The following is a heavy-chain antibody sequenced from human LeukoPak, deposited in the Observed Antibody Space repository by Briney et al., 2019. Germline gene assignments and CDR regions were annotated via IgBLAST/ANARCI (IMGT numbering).Heavy chain of an antibody. D-gene: IGHD3-16*02. J-gene: IGHJ5*02. V-gene: IGHV4-59*01. CDR2: IFYTGDT. CDR1: GGFISGYY. Sequence: SETLSLTCTVSGGFISGYYWNWIRQSPGKGLEWIGYIFYTGDTDYNPSLRSRVTMWVDRSNNRFSLQLASVTTADSAFYYCARAYRLTSPRGFDPWGPGILVTVSS. CDR3: ARAYRLTSPRGFDP.